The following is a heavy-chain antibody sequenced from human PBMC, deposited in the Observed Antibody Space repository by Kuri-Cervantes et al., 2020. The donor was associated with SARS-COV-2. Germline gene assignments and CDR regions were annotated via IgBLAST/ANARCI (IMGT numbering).Heavy chain of an antibody. V-gene: IGHV4-61*10. CDR1: GGSISSGSYY. J-gene: IGHJ4*02. CDR2: VYYSGST. CDR3: ARGGGLVDPLFDS. Sequence: SETLSLTCTVSGGSISSGSYYWSWIRQPAGKGLEWIGYVYYSGSTNYNPSLKSRVAISVDRSKNNFSLSLTSVTAADTAVYYCARGGGLVDPLFDSWGQGILVTVSS. D-gene: IGHD2-8*02.